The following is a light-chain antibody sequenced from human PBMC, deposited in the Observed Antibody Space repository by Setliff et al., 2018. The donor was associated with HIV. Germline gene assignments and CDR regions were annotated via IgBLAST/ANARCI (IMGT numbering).Light chain of an antibody. CDR3: QVWDSSSDHYV. CDR2: DAS. CDR1: NIGIKS. Sequence: SYELTQRPSVSVAPGKTARITCGGDNIGIKSVHWYQQKPGQAPVMVVYDASDRPSGIPERFSGSKSANTATLTISRVEAGDEADYYCQVWDSSSDHYVFGTGTKVTVL. V-gene: IGLV3-21*03. J-gene: IGLJ1*01.